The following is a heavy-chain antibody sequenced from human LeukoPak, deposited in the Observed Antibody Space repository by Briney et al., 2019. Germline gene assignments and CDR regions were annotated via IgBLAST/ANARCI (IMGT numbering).Heavy chain of an antibody. CDR1: GGSISGNY. V-gene: IGHV4-59*01. D-gene: IGHD6-19*01. CDR3: ARAVAVAGTFKFDF. J-gene: IGHJ4*02. Sequence: SETLSLTCTVSGGSISGNYWTWIRQHPGKGLDYIGHVFYTGSTNYSPSLKSRVTISIDTSKSHFSLKLTSVTAADTAVYYCARAVAVAGTFKFDFWGQGTLVTVSS. CDR2: VFYTGST.